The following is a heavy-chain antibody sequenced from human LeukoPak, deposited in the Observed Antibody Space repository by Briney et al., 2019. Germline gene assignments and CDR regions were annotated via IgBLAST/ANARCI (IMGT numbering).Heavy chain of an antibody. CDR1: GYTSTHQW. CDR2: IYPRDSDT. V-gene: IGHV5-51*01. CDR3: ARHSDVVGAI. D-gene: IGHD3-16*01. Sequence: GESLKISCEASGYTSTHQWIGWVRQMPGTGLEWVGIIYPRDSDTIYSPSFQGHVTISADTSINTAYLEWRSLEASDTAMYYCARHSDVVGAIWGQGTQVTVSS. J-gene: IGHJ4*02.